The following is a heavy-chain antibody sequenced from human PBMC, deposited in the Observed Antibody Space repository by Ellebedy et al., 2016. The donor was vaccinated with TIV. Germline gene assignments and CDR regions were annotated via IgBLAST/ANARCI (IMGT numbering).Heavy chain of an antibody. V-gene: IGHV1-18*04. J-gene: IGHJ5*01. CDR1: GFTFTRYG. CDR3: ARGSGTNWLDP. CDR2: SSGYSGNP. Sequence: AASVKVSCKASGFTFTRYGINWVRQAPGQGLEWMGWSSGYSGNPDYAQKFQGRATMTTDTGTNTGYMELTSLTSDDTAVYYCARGSGTNWLDPWGQGTLVTVSS. D-gene: IGHD1-26*01.